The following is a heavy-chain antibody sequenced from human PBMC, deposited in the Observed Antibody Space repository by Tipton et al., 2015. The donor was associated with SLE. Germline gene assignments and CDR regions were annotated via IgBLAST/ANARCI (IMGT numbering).Heavy chain of an antibody. V-gene: IGHV4-31*03. Sequence: TLSLTCTVSGGSISSGGYYWTWIRQHPGTGLEWIGYIYRSGATYYNPSLKSRVTISVNTSKNQFSLRLSSVTAADTAMFYCASGTLEWSHEPDYWGQGTLVTVSS. D-gene: IGHD3-3*01. J-gene: IGHJ4*02. CDR3: ASGTLEWSHEPDY. CDR1: GGSISSGGYY. CDR2: IYRSGAT.